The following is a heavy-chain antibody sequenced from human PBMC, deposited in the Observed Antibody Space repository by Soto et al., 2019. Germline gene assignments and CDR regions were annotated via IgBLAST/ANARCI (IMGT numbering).Heavy chain of an antibody. V-gene: IGHV3-33*08. J-gene: IGHJ4*02. CDR1: GFTFTSYS. CDR3: VFGSWILDFLLH. Sequence: PGGSLRLSCTTSGFTFTSYSMHWVRQAPGKGLEWVATLWYDASAQRYADSVKGRFTISRDPSMCTVYLFMDSLRTDDTAVYYFVFGSWILDFLLHWGQEILVDVSS. D-gene: IGHD6-13*01. CDR2: LWYDASAQ.